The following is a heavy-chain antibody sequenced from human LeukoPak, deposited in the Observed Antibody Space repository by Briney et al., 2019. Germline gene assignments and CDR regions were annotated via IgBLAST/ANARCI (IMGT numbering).Heavy chain of an antibody. CDR1: GGSISTYY. CDR3: ARTNYYDSSGYYSLDY. CDR2: INRSGST. V-gene: IGHV4-34*01. Sequence: WETLSLTCTVSGGSISTYYWSWIRQPPGKGLEWIGEINRSGSTNYNPSLKSRVTISVDTSKNHFSLQLSSVTAADTAVYYCARTNYYDSSGYYSLDYWGQGTLVTVSS. D-gene: IGHD3-22*01. J-gene: IGHJ4*02.